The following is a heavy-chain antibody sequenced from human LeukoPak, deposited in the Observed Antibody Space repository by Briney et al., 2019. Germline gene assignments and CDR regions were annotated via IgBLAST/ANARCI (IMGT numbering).Heavy chain of an antibody. CDR3: ARIDILTGHYLLFDY. V-gene: IGHV1-2*02. CDR1: GHTFTGYY. Sequence: ASVKVSCKASGHTFTGYYMHWVRQAPGQGLEWMGWINPNSGGTNYAQKFQGRVTMTRDTSISTAYMELSRLGSDDTAVYYCARIDILTGHYLLFDYWGQGTLVTVSS. CDR2: INPNSGGT. J-gene: IGHJ4*02. D-gene: IGHD3-9*01.